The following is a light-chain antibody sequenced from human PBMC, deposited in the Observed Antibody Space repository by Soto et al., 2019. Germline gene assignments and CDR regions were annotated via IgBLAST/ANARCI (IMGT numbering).Light chain of an antibody. V-gene: IGKV1-39*01. Sequence: DIETTQSPTSVSASVGDRVTITCRASQSISSYLNWYQKKPGKDPKLLIYAASSLQSGIPSRFSGSGSGTGFNLTISSLQTEDFATYFCQHGYSTTLTFGGGTKVDIK. CDR1: QSISSY. CDR3: QHGYSTTLT. CDR2: AAS. J-gene: IGKJ4*01.